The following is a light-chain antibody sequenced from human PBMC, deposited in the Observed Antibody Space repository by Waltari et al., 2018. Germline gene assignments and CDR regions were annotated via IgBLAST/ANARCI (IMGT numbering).Light chain of an antibody. CDR3: QQSYSSPPT. CDR2: EAS. J-gene: IGKJ4*01. V-gene: IGKV1-39*01. Sequence: DIQMTQSPSSLSASVGDIVTITSRASQYISFYLNWYQQKPGKSPKLLIYEASSLQSGVPSRFSGSASGTDFTLTISSLQPEDFATYFCQQSYSSPPTFGGGTKVEIK. CDR1: QYISFY.